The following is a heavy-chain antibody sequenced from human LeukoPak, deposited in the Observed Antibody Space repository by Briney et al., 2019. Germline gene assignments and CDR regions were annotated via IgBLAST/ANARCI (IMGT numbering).Heavy chain of an antibody. CDR3: ARTSGYTVLTGFLYYFDS. Sequence: PSQTLSLTCTVSGVSISSSHYYWGWLRQPPGKGLEWIGTIYYSGTTYYNPSLESRVTISVVTSKNPFSLKLDSVTAADPAVYYCARTSGYTVLTGFLYYFDSWGQGALVTVSS. CDR2: IYYSGTT. J-gene: IGHJ4*02. V-gene: IGHV4-39*01. D-gene: IGHD3-9*01. CDR1: GVSISSSHYY.